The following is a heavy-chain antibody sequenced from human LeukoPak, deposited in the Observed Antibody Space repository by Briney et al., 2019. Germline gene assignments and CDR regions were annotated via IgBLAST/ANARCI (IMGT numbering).Heavy chain of an antibody. J-gene: IGHJ4*02. Sequence: SVKVSCKASRGTFSSYALSWVRQAPGQGLEWMGGIIPIFGTANYAQKFQGRVTITADESTSTAYMELSSLRSEDTAVYYCAAVVPAVMGYFDYWGQGTLVTVSS. V-gene: IGHV1-69*13. CDR1: RGTFSSYA. CDR2: IIPIFGTA. D-gene: IGHD2-2*01. CDR3: AAVVPAVMGYFDY.